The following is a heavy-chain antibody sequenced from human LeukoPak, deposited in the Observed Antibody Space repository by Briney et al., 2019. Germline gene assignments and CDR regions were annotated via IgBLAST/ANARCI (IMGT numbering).Heavy chain of an antibody. J-gene: IGHJ4*02. CDR2: IYYSGST. D-gene: IGHD2-15*01. Sequence: SETLSLTCTVSGGSISSSSYYWGWIRQPPGKGLEWIGYIYYSGSTNYNPSLKSRVTISVDTSKNQFSLKLSSVTAADTAVYYCARLTLGYCSGGSCWFIDYWGQGTLVTVSS. CDR3: ARLTLGYCSGGSCWFIDY. CDR1: GGSISSSSYY. V-gene: IGHV4-61*05.